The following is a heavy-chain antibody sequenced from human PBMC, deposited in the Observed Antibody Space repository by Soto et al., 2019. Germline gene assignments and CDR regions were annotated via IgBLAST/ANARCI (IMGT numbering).Heavy chain of an antibody. CDR1: GYTFTSYD. J-gene: IGHJ5*02. CDR3: ARPLSSGVNWFDP. D-gene: IGHD6-19*01. V-gene: IGHV1-8*01. Sequence: GASVKVSCKASGYTFTSYDINWVRQATGQGLEGMGWMNPNSGNTGYAQKFQGRVTMTRNTSISTAYMELSSLRSEDTAVYYCARPLSSGVNWFDPWGQGTLVTVSS. CDR2: MNPNSGNT.